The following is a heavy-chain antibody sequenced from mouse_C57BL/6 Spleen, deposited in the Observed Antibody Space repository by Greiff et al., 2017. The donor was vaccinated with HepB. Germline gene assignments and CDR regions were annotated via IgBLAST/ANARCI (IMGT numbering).Heavy chain of an antibody. J-gene: IGHJ4*01. CDR1: GFTFSSYA. CDR2: ISDGGSYT. CDR3: ARDKGGLHYYAMDY. D-gene: IGHD2-10*01. V-gene: IGHV5-4*01. Sequence: EVQRVESGGGLVKPGGSLKLSCAASGFTFSSYAMSWVRQTPEKRLEWVATISDGGSYTYYPDNVKGRFTITRDNAKNNLYLQMSHLKSEDTAMYYCARDKGGLHYYAMDYWGQGTSVTVSS.